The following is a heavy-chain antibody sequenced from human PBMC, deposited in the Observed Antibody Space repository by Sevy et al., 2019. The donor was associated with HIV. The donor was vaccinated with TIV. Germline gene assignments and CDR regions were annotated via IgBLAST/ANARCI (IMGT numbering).Heavy chain of an antibody. CDR3: ARDRLRYSDWSQPMGDYYYGMDV. CDR2: ISVYNGNT. D-gene: IGHD3-9*01. CDR1: GYTFTSYG. Sequence: ASVKVSCKASGYTFTSYGISWVRQAPGQGLEWMGWISVYNGNTNYAQKLQGRVTMTTDTSTSTAYMELRSLRSDDTAVYYCARDRLRYSDWSQPMGDYYYGMDVWRQGTTVTVSS. V-gene: IGHV1-18*01. J-gene: IGHJ6*02.